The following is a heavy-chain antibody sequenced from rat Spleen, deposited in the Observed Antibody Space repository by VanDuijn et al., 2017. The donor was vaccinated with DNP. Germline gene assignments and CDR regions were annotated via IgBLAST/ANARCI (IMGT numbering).Heavy chain of an antibody. CDR1: GFTFSYYW. J-gene: IGHJ2*01. Sequence: EVQLVESGGGLVQPGRSLKLSCAASGFTFSYYWMAWIRQVPGKGLEWIASITGGGGTTSYPESVKGRFTISRDNAKSTLYLQMDSLRSEDTATYYCARENWYYFDYWGQGVMVTVSS. D-gene: IGHD5-1*01. V-gene: IGHV5-25*01. CDR2: ITGGGGTT. CDR3: ARENWYYFDY.